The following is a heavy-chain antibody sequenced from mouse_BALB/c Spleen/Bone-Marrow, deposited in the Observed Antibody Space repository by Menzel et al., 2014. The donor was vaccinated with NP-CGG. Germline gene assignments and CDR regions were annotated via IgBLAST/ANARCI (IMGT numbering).Heavy chain of an antibody. J-gene: IGHJ1*01. D-gene: IGHD6-1*01. V-gene: IGHV7-3*02. CDR1: GFIFTDYH. Sequence: EATLVESGGALVQPGGSLRLSCANSGFIFTDYHTSWLRQPPGKALEWVGFIRNKATGYTTEYSAFVRGQFTISRDNSQSILYHQMNTLRAEDSATYYCAREITTDCHWCLDVWGAGTPGTRSS. CDR3: AREITTDCHWCLDV. CDR2: IRNKATGYTT.